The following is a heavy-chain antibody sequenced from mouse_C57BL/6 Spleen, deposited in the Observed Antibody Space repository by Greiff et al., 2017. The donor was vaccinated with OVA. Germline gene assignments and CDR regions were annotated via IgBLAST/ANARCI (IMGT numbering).Heavy chain of an antibody. CDR2: ISDGGSYT. D-gene: IGHD2-5*01. Sequence: DVHLVESGGGLVKPGGSLKLSCAASGFTFSSYAMSWVRQTPEKRLEWVATISDGGSYTYYPDNVKGRFTISRDNAKNNLYLQMSHLKSEDTAMYYCARGYYSNSWFAYWGQGTLVTVSA. V-gene: IGHV5-4*01. CDR1: GFTFSSYA. J-gene: IGHJ3*01. CDR3: ARGYYSNSWFAY.